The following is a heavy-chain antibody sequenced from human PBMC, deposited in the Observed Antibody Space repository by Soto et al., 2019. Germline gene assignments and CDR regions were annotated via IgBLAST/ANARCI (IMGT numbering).Heavy chain of an antibody. J-gene: IGHJ4*02. CDR1: GFTFSSYA. V-gene: IGHV3-30-3*01. D-gene: IGHD3-16*01. CDR3: ARGPVGALDY. CDR2: ISYDGSNK. Sequence: QVQLVESGGGVVQPGRSLRLSCAASGFTFSSYAIHWVRQAPGKGLEWVAVISYDGSNKYYADSVKGRFTISRDNSKNTLYLQMNSLRAEDTAVYYCARGPVGALDYWGQGTLVTVSS.